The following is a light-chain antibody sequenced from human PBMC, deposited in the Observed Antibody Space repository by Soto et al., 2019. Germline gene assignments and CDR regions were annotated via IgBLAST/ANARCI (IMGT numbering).Light chain of an antibody. CDR3: QQLTDWPPQWT. Sequence: EIVMTQSPATLSVSPGERAALSCRASQSVSSNLAWYQQKRGQAPRLLIYGASTRATGVPARFSGSGSGTDFTLTISSLEPEDFAVYYCQQLTDWPPQWTFGQGTKVDIK. CDR2: GAS. CDR1: QSVSSN. J-gene: IGKJ1*01. V-gene: IGKV3D-15*01.